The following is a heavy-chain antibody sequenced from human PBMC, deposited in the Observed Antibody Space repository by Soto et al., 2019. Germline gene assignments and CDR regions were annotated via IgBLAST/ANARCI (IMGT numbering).Heavy chain of an antibody. CDR1: GGSFSGYY. Sequence: SETLSLTCAVYGGSFSGYYWSWIRQPPGKGLEWIGEINHSGSTNYNPSLESRVTISVDTSKNQFSLKLSSVTAADTAVYYCARGAWLELPNWFDPWGQGTLVTVSS. CDR3: ARGAWLELPNWFDP. CDR2: INHSGST. D-gene: IGHD1-26*01. J-gene: IGHJ5*02. V-gene: IGHV4-34*01.